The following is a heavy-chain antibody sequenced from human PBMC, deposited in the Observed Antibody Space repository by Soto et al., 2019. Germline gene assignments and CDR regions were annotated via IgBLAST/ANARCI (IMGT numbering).Heavy chain of an antibody. J-gene: IGHJ3*02. V-gene: IGHV4-31*03. CDR3: AKGRGSSSWYGACDI. CDR1: GGSISSGYY. CDR2: IYDSGST. Sequence: QVQLQESGPGLVKPSQTLSLTCTISGGSISSGYYWSWLRQHLGKGLEWIRYIYDSGSTYYNPSLKSRHTISVDPSKTQYSLKLSSVTAADTALYYWAKGRGSSSWYGACDIWGQGTMVTVSS. D-gene: IGHD6-13*01.